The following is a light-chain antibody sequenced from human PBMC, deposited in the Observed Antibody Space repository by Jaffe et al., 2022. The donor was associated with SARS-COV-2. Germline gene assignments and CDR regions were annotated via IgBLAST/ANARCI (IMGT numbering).Light chain of an antibody. CDR2: EVS. CDR3: CSHTSSTTWV. CDR1: SSDVGSYNR. V-gene: IGLV2-18*02. Sequence: QSALTQPPSVSGSPGQSVTISCTGTSSDVGSYNRVSWYQQPPGTAPKLMIYEVSNRPSGVSDRFSGSKSGNTASLTISGLQAEDEADYYCCSHTSSTTWVFGGGTKLTVL. J-gene: IGLJ3*02.